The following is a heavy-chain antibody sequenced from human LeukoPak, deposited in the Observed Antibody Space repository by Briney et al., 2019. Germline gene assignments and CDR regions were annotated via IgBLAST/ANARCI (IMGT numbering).Heavy chain of an antibody. CDR2: INADNGDT. J-gene: IGHJ4*02. CDR3: ASGDGYNAPFDY. Sequence: GASVKVSCKASGYTLTSSAMHWVRQAPGQRPEWMGWINADNGDTKYSQKFQGRVTITRDTSASTAYMELSSLRSEDTAVYYCASGDGYNAPFDYWGQGTLVTVSS. V-gene: IGHV1-3*01. D-gene: IGHD5-24*01. CDR1: GYTLTSSA.